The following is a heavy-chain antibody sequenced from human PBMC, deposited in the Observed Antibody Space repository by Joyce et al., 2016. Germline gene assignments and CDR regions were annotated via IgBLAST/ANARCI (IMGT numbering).Heavy chain of an antibody. Sequence: EAQLVESGGGFVLPGGPLRLSCKAAGFLFKADWMDWVRQSPGKGMEWVANIHSEGSEKYYMDSVKGRFTISRDNAENTLDLQMNSLRVEDTGVYYCVRNRGWFKYDTWGQGTKVTVSS. CDR2: IHSEGSEK. CDR1: GFLFKADW. J-gene: IGHJ3*01. CDR3: VRNRGWFKYDT. V-gene: IGHV3-7*01. D-gene: IGHD2/OR15-2a*01.